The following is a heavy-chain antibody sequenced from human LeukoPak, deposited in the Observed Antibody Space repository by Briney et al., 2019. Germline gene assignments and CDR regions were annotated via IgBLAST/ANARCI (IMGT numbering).Heavy chain of an antibody. J-gene: IGHJ4*02. D-gene: IGHD4-17*01. V-gene: IGHV3-30*18. CDR3: AKDLHTVTAFSD. CDR2: ISYDGRNK. Sequence: PGGSLRLSCAASVFTFISYGMHWVRQAPGKGLEWVASISYDGRNKYYADSVKGRFTISRDNSKNTLNLQVNSLRAEDTAVYYCAKDLHTVTAFSDWGQGTLVTVSS. CDR1: VFTFISYG.